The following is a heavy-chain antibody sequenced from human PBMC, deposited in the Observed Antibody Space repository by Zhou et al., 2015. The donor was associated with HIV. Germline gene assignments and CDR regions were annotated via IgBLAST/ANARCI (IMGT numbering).Heavy chain of an antibody. CDR2: IIPLFGKP. D-gene: IGHD3-22*01. CDR3: ARDVPSYHLDSSGLQTMAVQ. CDR1: GGAFRSYS. Sequence: LVQSGTEVRKPGSSVTVSCKAPGGAFRSYSFSWVRQAPGQGLVWMGGIIPLFGKPNYAQKFLGRVTITADQTTKTVYMELSTLRSEDTAVYYCARDVPSYHLDSSGLQTMAVQWGQGTLVIVSS. J-gene: IGHJ4*02. V-gene: IGHV1-69*01.